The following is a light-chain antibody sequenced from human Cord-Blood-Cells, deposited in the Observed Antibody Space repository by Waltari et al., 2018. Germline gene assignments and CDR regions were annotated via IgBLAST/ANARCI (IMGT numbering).Light chain of an antibody. CDR2: EVS. V-gene: IGLV2-23*02. Sequence: QSALTQPPSVSGSPGPSTPISCTGTSSDVGCYNLFSWYQQPPGKAPKLMIYEVSKRPSGVSNRFSGSKSGNTASLTISGLQAEDEADYYCCSYAGSSTWVFGGGTKLTVL. CDR3: CSYAGSSTWV. CDR1: SSDVGCYNL. J-gene: IGLJ3*02.